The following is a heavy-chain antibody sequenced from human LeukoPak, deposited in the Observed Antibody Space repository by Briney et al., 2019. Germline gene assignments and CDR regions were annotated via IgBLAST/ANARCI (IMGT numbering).Heavy chain of an antibody. D-gene: IGHD2-2*01. CDR1: GGSLSGYY. Sequence: SETLSLTCAVHGGSLSGYYWSWIRQPPGKGLEWIGEINHSGSTNYNPSLKSRVTISVDTSKNQFSLKLSSVTAADTAVYYCARQLVVVPADGPYYFDYWGQGTLVTVSS. J-gene: IGHJ4*02. CDR3: ARQLVVVPADGPYYFDY. CDR2: INHSGST. V-gene: IGHV4-34*01.